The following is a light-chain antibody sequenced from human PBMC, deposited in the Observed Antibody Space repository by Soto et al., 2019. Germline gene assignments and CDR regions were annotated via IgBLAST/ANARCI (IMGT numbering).Light chain of an antibody. Sequence: EIVLTQSPGTLSLSPGERATLSCRASQSVSSSYLAWYQQKPGQAPRLLIYGASSRATGIPDRFSGSGAGTDLTLTISRLEPEDFAVYYCQQYRSSPALTFGGGTKVEI. CDR3: QQYRSSPALT. V-gene: IGKV3-20*01. CDR1: QSVSSSY. CDR2: GAS. J-gene: IGKJ4*01.